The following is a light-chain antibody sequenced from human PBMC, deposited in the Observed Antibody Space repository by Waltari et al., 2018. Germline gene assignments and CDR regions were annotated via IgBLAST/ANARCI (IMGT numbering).Light chain of an antibody. CDR1: QSVSAY. V-gene: IGKV3-11*01. CDR3: HQRTSWPLT. J-gene: IGKJ4*01. CDR2: DAS. Sequence: EVVLTQSPATLSLSXGERATLSCRASQSVSAYLAWYQQKPGQAPRLLIYDASNRATGIPARFSGSGSGTDFTLTISSLEPEDFAVYYCHQRTSWPLTFGGGTKVEIK.